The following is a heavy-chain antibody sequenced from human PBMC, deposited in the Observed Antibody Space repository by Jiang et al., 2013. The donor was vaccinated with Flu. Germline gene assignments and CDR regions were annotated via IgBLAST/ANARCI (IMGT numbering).Heavy chain of an antibody. Sequence: WVRQATGQGLEWMGWMNPNSGNTGYAQKFQGRVTMTRNTSISTAYMELSSLRSEDTAVYYCARGRGYRGLRYFDYWGQGTLVTVSS. V-gene: IGHV1-8*01. CDR2: MNPNSGNT. D-gene: IGHD5-18*01. J-gene: IGHJ4*02. CDR3: ARGRGYRGLRYFDY.